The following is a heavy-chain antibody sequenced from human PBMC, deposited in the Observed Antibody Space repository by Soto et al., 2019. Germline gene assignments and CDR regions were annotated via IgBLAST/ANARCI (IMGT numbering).Heavy chain of an antibody. CDR3: ARGRVPVAGNDAFDI. V-gene: IGHV1-2*04. CDR1: GYTFTVYY. CDR2: INPNSGGT. Sequence: ASVKVSCKASGYTFTVYYMHWVRQAPGQGLEWMGWINPNSGGTNYAQKFQGWVTMTRDTSISTAYMELSRLRSDDTAVYYCARGRVPVAGNDAFDIWGQGTMVTVSS. J-gene: IGHJ3*02. D-gene: IGHD6-19*01.